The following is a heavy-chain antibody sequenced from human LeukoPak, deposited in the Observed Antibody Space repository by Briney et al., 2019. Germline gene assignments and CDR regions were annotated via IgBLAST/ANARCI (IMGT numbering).Heavy chain of an antibody. CDR3: ARASRITMIVVVITRDYYYYMDV. CDR2: INHSGST. J-gene: IGHJ6*03. V-gene: IGHV4-34*01. Sequence: PSETLPLTCAVYGGSFSGYYWSWIRQPPGKGLEWIGEINHSGSTNYNPSLKSRVTISVDTSKNQFSLKLSSVTAADTAVYYCARASRITMIVVVITRDYYYYMDVWGKGTTVTVSS. D-gene: IGHD3-22*01. CDR1: GGSFSGYY.